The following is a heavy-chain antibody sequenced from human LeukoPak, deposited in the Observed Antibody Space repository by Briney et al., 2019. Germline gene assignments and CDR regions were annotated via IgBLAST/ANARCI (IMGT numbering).Heavy chain of an antibody. Sequence: SETLSLTCTVSGDSISSSNCYWGWIRQPPGKGLEWIGSIYFSGGTYYNASLKSRVTISVDTSKNQFSLKLSSVTAADTAVYYCARRRTGLDPSWFDPWGQGTLVTVSS. J-gene: IGHJ5*02. CDR3: ARRRTGLDPSWFDP. CDR1: GDSISSSNCY. D-gene: IGHD3/OR15-3a*01. CDR2: IYFSGGT. V-gene: IGHV4-39*01.